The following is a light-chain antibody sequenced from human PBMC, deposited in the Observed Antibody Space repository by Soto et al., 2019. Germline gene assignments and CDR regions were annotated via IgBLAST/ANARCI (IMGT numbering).Light chain of an antibody. J-gene: IGLJ2*01. V-gene: IGLV1-44*01. Sequence: QLVLTQPPSASGTPGQRVTISCSGSSSNIGSNNVHWYQQIPGTAPKLLIYMNNHRPSGVPDRFSGSKSATSSSLAISGLRSEDEADYYCAAWDDSRNGVVFGGGTKLTVL. CDR3: AAWDDSRNGVV. CDR1: SSNIGSNN. CDR2: MNN.